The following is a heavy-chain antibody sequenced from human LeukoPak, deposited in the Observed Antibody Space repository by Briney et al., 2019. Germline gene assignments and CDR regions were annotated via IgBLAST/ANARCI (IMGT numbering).Heavy chain of an antibody. J-gene: IGHJ5*02. CDR2: ISSSSHYI. Sequence: TGGSLRLSCEASGFTFSSYSMTWVRQAPGKGLEWVSSISSSSHYIFYTDSVKGRFTISRDNAKNSLFLQMSRLRAEDTAVYYCARIYMKQASASWGQGTLVTVSS. D-gene: IGHD3-10*01. CDR1: GFTFSSYS. CDR3: ARIYMKQASAS. V-gene: IGHV3-21*01.